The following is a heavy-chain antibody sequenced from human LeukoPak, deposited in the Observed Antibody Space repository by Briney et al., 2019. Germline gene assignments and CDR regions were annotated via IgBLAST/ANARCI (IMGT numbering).Heavy chain of an antibody. Sequence: SETLSLICNVSGVSIRSSSYYWGWIRQPPGKGLEWIGSIYSSGSTYYNSSLKSRVTISIDTSKNQVSLKMSSVTAADTAVYYCAKSGGYGLIDYWGQGTLVTVSS. CDR1: GVSIRSSSYY. J-gene: IGHJ4*01. D-gene: IGHD6-25*01. CDR3: AKSGGYGLIDY. V-gene: IGHV4-39*01. CDR2: IYSSGST.